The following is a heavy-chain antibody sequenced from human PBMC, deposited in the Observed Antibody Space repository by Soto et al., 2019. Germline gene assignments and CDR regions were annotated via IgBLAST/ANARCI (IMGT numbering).Heavy chain of an antibody. Sequence: AGGSLRLSCAASVFTFSSYSMNWVRQAPGKWLEWFSSISISSSYIXXADSVKGRXTISRYNSKNSXYLQMXSLRAEDTAVYYCARDQGYSSIWRQGTMVTVS. CDR2: ISISSSYI. CDR3: ARDQGYSSI. V-gene: IGHV3-21*01. D-gene: IGHD6-13*01. J-gene: IGHJ3*02. CDR1: VFTFSSYS.